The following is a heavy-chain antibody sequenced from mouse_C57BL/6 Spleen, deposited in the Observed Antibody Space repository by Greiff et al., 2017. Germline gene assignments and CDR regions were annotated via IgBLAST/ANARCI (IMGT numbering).Heavy chain of an antibody. V-gene: IGHV1-50*01. CDR2: IDPSDSYT. D-gene: IGHD2-4*01. J-gene: IGHJ3*01. Sequence: QVQLQQPGAELVKPGASVKLSCKASGYTFTSYWMQWVKQRPGQGLEWIGEIDPSDSYTNYNQKFKGKATLTVDTSSSTAYMQLSSLTSEDSAVYACSRGSYDCAWFAYWGQGTLVTVSA. CDR1: GYTFTSYW. CDR3: SRGSYDCAWFAY.